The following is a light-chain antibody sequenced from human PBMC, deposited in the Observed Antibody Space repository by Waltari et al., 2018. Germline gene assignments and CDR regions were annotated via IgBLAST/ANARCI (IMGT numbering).Light chain of an antibody. J-gene: IGLJ1*01. CDR1: SSDVGSHNL. V-gene: IGLV2-23*01. CDR2: EGS. CDR3: CSSVILSDV. Sequence: SALTQPPSVSGSPGQSITIPCTGTSSDVGSHNLVSWYQQHPGKAPKLMTYEGSRRPLGVSVRFSGSKSGNTASLTISGLRAEDEADYYCCSSVILSDVFGTGTKVTVL.